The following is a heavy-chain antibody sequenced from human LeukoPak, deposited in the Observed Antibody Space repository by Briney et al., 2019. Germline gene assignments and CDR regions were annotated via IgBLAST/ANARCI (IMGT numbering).Heavy chain of an antibody. CDR1: GFTFSSYS. D-gene: IGHD3-22*01. CDR2: ISSSSSYI. J-gene: IGHJ6*03. V-gene: IGHV3-21*01. Sequence: GGSLRLSCAASGFTFSSYSMNWVRQAPGKGLEWVSSISSSSSYIYYADSVKGRFTISRDNAKNSLYLQMNSLRAEDTAVYYCARDYYDSRMDYYYYMDVWGKGTTVTVSS. CDR3: ARDYYDSRMDYYYYMDV.